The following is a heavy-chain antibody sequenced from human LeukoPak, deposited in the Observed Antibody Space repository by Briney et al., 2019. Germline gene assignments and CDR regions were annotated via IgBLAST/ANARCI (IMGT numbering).Heavy chain of an antibody. CDR3: AKEDHFGSGSYLGY. V-gene: IGHV3-30*18. D-gene: IGHD3-10*01. J-gene: IGHJ4*02. CDR2: ISNDGSNK. Sequence: GGSLRLSCAASGFTFSSYGIHWVRQAPGKGLEWVAVISNDGSNKHYADSVKGRFTISRDNSKNTLYLQMNSLRSEDTAVYYCAKEDHFGSGSYLGYWGQGTLVTVSS. CDR1: GFTFSSYG.